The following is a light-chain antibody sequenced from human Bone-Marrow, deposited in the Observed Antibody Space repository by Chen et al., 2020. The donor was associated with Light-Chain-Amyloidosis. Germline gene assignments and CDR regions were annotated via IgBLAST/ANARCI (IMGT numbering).Light chain of an antibody. CDR2: RDT. V-gene: IGLV3-25*03. CDR1: DLPTKY. CDR3: QSADSSGTYEVI. J-gene: IGLJ2*01. Sequence: SYELTQPPSVSVSPGQTPRLPCSGDDLPTKYAYWYQQKPGQAPVLVIHRDTERPSGISERFTGSSSGTPATLTISGVQAEDEADYHCQSADSSGTYEVIFGGGTKLTVL.